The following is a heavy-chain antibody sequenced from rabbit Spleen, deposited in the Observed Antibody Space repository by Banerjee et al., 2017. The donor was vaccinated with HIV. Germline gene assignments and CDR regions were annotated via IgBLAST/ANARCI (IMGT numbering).Heavy chain of an antibody. CDR1: GFSLSSSYW. CDR2: IYVGSNVYT. J-gene: IGHJ3*01. CDR3: ARRLHGDSSGVPWDL. Sequence: EESGGGLVQPEGSLTLTCKVSGFSLSSSYWICWVRQAPGKGLEWIACIYVGSNVYTYYANWAKGRFTISKASSTTVTLQMTGLTVADTATYFCARRLHGDSSGVPWDLWGQGTLVTVS. V-gene: IGHV1S45*01. D-gene: IGHD7-1*01.